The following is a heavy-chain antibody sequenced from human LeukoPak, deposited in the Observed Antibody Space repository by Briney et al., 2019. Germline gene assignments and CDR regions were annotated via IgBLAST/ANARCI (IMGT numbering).Heavy chain of an antibody. D-gene: IGHD3-22*01. CDR2: VYHSGST. J-gene: IGHJ6*03. V-gene: IGHV4-39*01. Sequence: PSETLSLTCTVSGDSFSSSSSSWGWIRQPPEKGLEWIGNVYHSGSTYYNPSLMSRVTISVDTSKKQFSLKLSSVTAADTAVYYCVRLYDSGGLYFYYYMGVWGKGTTVTVSS. CDR1: GDSFSSSSSS. CDR3: VRLYDSGGLYFYYYMGV.